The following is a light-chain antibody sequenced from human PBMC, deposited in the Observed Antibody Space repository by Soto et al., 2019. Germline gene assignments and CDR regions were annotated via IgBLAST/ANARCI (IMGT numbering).Light chain of an antibody. CDR2: MNN. Sequence: QSVLTQPPSASGTPGQRVTISCSGSSSNIGSNYVYWYQQLPGTAPKLLIYMNNQRPSGVPDRFSGSKSGTSASLAISGLRSEDEADYYCAAWDDSLSGPWVFGGGTKLTVL. CDR1: SSNIGSNY. V-gene: IGLV1-47*01. J-gene: IGLJ3*02. CDR3: AAWDDSLSGPWV.